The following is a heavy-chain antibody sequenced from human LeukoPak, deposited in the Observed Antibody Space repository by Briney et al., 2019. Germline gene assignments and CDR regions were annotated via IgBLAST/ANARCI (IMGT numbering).Heavy chain of an antibody. CDR1: GSTFSSYR. J-gene: IGHJ4*02. Sequence: PGGSLRLSCAASGSTFSSYRMICVRQAPGKGLEWVSSISSSSSYIYYADSVKGRFTISRDNAKNSLYLQMNSLRAEDTAVYYCARVGTTGGYFDYWGQGTLVTVSS. CDR2: ISSSSSYI. CDR3: ARVGTTGGYFDY. D-gene: IGHD1-7*01. V-gene: IGHV3-21*01.